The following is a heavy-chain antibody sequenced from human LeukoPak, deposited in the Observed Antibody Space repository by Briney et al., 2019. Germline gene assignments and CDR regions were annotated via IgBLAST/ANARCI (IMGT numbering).Heavy chain of an antibody. V-gene: IGHV1-69*04. J-gene: IGHJ3*02. CDR1: GGTFSSYA. CDR3: ASPGTESITIFGVVDNAFDI. CDR2: IIPILGIA. D-gene: IGHD3-3*01. Sequence: ASVKVSCKASGGTFSSYAISWVRQAPGQGLEWMGRIIPILGIANYAQKFQGRVTITADKSTSTAYMELSSLRSEDTAVYYCASPGTESITIFGVVDNAFDIWGQGTMVTVSS.